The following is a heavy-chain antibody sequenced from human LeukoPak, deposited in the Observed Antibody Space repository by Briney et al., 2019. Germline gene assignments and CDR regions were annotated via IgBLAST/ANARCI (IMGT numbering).Heavy chain of an antibody. J-gene: IGHJ4*02. D-gene: IGHD2-2*03. V-gene: IGHV3-23*01. CDR1: AFTFSSYT. CDR2: ISNSGGST. CDR3: AKDGYVSWAYQLSHFDY. Sequence: GGSLRLSCAASAFTFSSYTMSWVRQAPGKALEWVSAISNSGGSTYYADSVKGRFTISRDNSKNTVYLQMNSLRAEDTAVYYCAKDGYVSWAYQLSHFDYWGQGTLVTVSS.